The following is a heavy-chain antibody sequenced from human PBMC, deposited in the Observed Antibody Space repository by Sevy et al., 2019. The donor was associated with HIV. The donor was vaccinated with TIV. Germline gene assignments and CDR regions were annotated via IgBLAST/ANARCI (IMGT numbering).Heavy chain of an antibody. CDR2: INPGNGNT. J-gene: IGHJ5*02. V-gene: IGHV1-3*01. CDR3: APSPGGTKHFNP. CDR1: GFTFTYYT. Sequence: ASVKVSCKASGFTFTYYTVHWVRQAPGQWLEWMGWINPGNGNTRYSQKFQGRVTITTDTSATTTYMALSSLRPEDTAVYYCAPSPGGTKHFNPWGQGTRVTVSS. D-gene: IGHD2-15*01.